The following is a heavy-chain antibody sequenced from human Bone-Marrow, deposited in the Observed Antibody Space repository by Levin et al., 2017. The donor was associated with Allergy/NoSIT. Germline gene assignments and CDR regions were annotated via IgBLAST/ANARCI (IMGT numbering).Heavy chain of an antibody. CDR1: GFTFSSYA. V-gene: IGHV3-30*04. CDR3: ARLSAMADYGMDV. CDR2: ISYDGSNK. J-gene: IGHJ6*02. D-gene: IGHD5-18*01. Sequence: GESLKISCAASGFTFSSYAMHWVRQAPGKGLEWVAVISYDGSNKYYADSVKGRFTISRDNSKNTLYLQMNSLRAEDTAVYYCARLSAMADYGMDVWGQGTTVTVSS.